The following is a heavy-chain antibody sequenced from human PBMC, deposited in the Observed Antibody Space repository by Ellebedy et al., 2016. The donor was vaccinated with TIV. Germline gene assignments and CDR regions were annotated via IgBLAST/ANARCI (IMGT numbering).Heavy chain of an antibody. CDR3: ARGEWAPRFGY. Sequence: SQTLSLTCAAHGGSFSGYYWSWIRQPPGKGLEWIGEINHSGSTNYNPSLKSRVTVSVDTSKNQFSLRLASVTAADTAVYYCARGEWAPRFGYWGQGTLVTVSS. D-gene: IGHD2-8*01. V-gene: IGHV4-34*01. CDR2: INHSGST. J-gene: IGHJ4*02. CDR1: GGSFSGYY.